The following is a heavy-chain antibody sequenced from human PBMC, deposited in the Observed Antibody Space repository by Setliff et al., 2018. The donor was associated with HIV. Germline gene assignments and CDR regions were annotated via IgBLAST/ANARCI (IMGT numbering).Heavy chain of an antibody. D-gene: IGHD4-17*01. V-gene: IGHV1-2*02. J-gene: IGHJ4*02. CDR1: GYTFTGYY. Sequence: ASVKVSCKASGYTFTGYYMHWVRQAPGQGLEWMGWINPNSGGTNYAQKVQGRVTMTRDTSISTAYMELSRLRSDDTAVYYCARGLRWGDYPEGFDYWGQGTLVTVSS. CDR2: INPNSGGT. CDR3: ARGLRWGDYPEGFDY.